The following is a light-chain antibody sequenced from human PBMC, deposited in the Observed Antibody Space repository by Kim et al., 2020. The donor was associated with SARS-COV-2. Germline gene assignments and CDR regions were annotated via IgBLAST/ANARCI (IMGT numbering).Light chain of an antibody. Sequence: SSELTQDPTVPVALGQTVRITCQGDSLRSYYASWYQQKPGQAPVLVIYAKNNRPSGIPDRFSGSSSGDAASLPITGAQAGDEADYYCNSRASSGNLVVFG. CDR2: AKN. J-gene: IGLJ2*01. CDR1: SLRSYY. CDR3: NSRASSGNLVV. V-gene: IGLV3-19*01.